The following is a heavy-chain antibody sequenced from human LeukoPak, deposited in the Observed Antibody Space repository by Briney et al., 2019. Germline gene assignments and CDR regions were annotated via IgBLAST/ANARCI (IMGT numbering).Heavy chain of an antibody. Sequence: PGGSLRLTCAASRFTFSSYAMSWVRQAPGKGLEWVSGISASGGSTYYADSVKGRFTISRDNSKNTLYLQMNSLRAEDTAVYYCAKYSSGWCFEYWGQGTLVTVSS. CDR3: AKYSSGWCFEY. V-gene: IGHV3-23*01. J-gene: IGHJ4*02. CDR2: ISASGGST. D-gene: IGHD6-19*01. CDR1: RFTFSSYA.